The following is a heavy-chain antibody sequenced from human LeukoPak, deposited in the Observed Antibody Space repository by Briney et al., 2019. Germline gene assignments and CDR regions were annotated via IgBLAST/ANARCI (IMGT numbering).Heavy chain of an antibody. V-gene: IGHV3-30*18. CDR3: AKEVAALGKYFFYGMDV. CDR1: EFNFDTYS. J-gene: IGHJ6*02. D-gene: IGHD6-13*01. Sequence: GGSLRLSCAASEFNFDTYSIHWVRQAPGKGLEWVAVISYDGSHTYYTDSVKGRFTLSSDNSKNTVSLQMNSLRVEDTAVYYCAKEVAALGKYFFYGMDVWGQGTTVTVSS. CDR2: ISYDGSHT.